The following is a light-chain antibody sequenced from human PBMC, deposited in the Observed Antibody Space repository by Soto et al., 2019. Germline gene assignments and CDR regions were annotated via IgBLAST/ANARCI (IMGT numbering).Light chain of an antibody. CDR3: SSSPSSIVV. CDR2: EVS. CDR1: SSDVGGYNY. J-gene: IGLJ2*01. Sequence: QSVLTQPASVSGSPGQSIPISCTGNSSDVGGYNYVSWYQQHPRKAPKLMIYEVSNRPSRVSNPFSGSRSGNTASLTIYGPQGADQADYSCSSSPSSIVVFAVGTQLTVL. V-gene: IGLV2-14*01.